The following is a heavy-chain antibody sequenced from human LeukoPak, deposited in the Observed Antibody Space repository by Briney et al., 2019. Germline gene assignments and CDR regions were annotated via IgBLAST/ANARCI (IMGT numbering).Heavy chain of an antibody. CDR2: INAGNGNT. J-gene: IGHJ4*02. D-gene: IGHD3-3*01. CDR1: GYTFTSYA. V-gene: IGHV1-3*01. CDR3: ARSHDDFWSGYHRGFDY. Sequence: ASVKVSCKASGYTFTSYAMHWVRQAPGQRLEWMGWINAGNGNTKYSQKFQGRVTITRDTSASTAYMELSSLRSEDTAVYYCARSHDDFWSGYHRGFDYWGQGTLVTVSS.